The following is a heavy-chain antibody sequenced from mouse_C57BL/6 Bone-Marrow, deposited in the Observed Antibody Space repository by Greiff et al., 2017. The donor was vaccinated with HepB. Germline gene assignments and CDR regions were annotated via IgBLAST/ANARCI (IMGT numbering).Heavy chain of an antibody. J-gene: IGHJ1*03. CDR3: ARLLYLWYFDV. V-gene: IGHV5-12*01. CDR1: GFTFSDYY. Sequence: EVQRVESGGGLVQPGGSLKLSCAASGFTFSDYYMYWVRQTPEKRLEWVAYISNGGGSTYYPDTVKGRFTISRDNAKNTLYLQMSRLKSEDTAMYYCARLLYLWYFDVWGTGTTVTVSS. CDR2: ISNGGGST. D-gene: IGHD2-12*01.